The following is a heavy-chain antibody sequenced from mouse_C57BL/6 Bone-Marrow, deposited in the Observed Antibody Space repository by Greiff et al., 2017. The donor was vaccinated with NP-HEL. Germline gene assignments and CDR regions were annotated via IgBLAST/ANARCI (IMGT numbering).Heavy chain of an antibody. CDR3: ARRGSNPWFAY. J-gene: IGHJ3*01. Sequence: VKLMESGAELARPGASVKMSCKASGYTFTSYTMHWVKQRPGQGLEWIGYINPSSGYTKYNQKFKDKATLTADKSSSTAYMQLSSLTSEDSAVYYCARRGSNPWFAYWGQGTLVTVSA. CDR2: INPSSGYT. V-gene: IGHV1-4*01. D-gene: IGHD2-5*01. CDR1: GYTFTSYT.